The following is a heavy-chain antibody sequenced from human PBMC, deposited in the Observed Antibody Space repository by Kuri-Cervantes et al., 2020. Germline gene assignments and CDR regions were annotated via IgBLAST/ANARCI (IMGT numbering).Heavy chain of an antibody. CDR2: IYHSGSA. V-gene: IGHV4-38-2*02. Sequence: SETLSLTCTVPGSSISSNHYWGWIRRPPGKGLEWLGSIYHSGSAYYNPSLKSRGTISLDTPKNKFSLKLSSVTAADTAVYYCAKSGITNRLAATYDYWGQGTLVTVSS. CDR1: GSSISSNHY. D-gene: IGHD2-15*01. CDR3: AKSGITNRLAATYDY. J-gene: IGHJ4*02.